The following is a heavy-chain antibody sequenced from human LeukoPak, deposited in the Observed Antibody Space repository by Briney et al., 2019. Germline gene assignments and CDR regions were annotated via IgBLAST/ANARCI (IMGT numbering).Heavy chain of an antibody. J-gene: IGHJ4*02. D-gene: IGHD3-3*01. Sequence: PGGSLRLSCAASGFTFSSYAMSWVRQAPGKGLEWVSAISGSGGSTYYADSVKGRFTISRGNSKNTLYLQMNSLRAEDTAVYYCAKDRVDFWSSYYREYFDYWGQGTLVTVSS. CDR3: AKDRVDFWSSYYREYFDY. V-gene: IGHV3-23*01. CDR2: ISGSGGST. CDR1: GFTFSSYA.